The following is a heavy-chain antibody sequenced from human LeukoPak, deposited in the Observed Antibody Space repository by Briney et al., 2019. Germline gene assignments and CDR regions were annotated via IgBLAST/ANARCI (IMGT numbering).Heavy chain of an antibody. V-gene: IGHV4-39*01. Sequence: SETLSLTCTVSGGSIRNTNYYWAWIRQPPGKGLEWIGSIYYTGSTYYNPSLKSRVTISVDTSKNQFSMKLSSATAADTTVYYCARQTGQFCYYYYMDVWGKGTTVTISS. D-gene: IGHD7-27*01. J-gene: IGHJ6*03. CDR1: GGSIRNTNYY. CDR2: IYYTGST. CDR3: ARQTGQFCYYYYMDV.